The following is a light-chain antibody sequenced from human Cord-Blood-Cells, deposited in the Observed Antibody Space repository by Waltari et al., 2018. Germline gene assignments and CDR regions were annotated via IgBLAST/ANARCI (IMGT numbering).Light chain of an antibody. Sequence: QSALTQPRSVSGSPRQSVTLSCTATSSDVGGYHYVPWYQQHPGKAPKLMIYDVSKRPSGVPDRFSGSKSGNTASLTISGLQAEDEADYYCCSYAGSYVFGTGTKVTVL. CDR1: SSDVGGYHY. J-gene: IGLJ1*01. CDR2: DVS. CDR3: CSYAGSYV. V-gene: IGLV2-11*01.